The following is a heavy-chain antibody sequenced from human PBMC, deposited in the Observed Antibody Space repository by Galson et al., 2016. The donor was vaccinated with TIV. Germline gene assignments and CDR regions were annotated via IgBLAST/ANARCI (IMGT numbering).Heavy chain of an antibody. J-gene: IGHJ4*02. CDR2: INPDGGET. D-gene: IGHD6-13*01. CDR1: GYTFPDYY. CDR3: ARAAPDQHFDY. Sequence: SVKVSCKASGYTFPDYYMRWVRQAPGEGLEWMGIINPDGGETNYTQKFQDRVIMSRDMSTTTVYMELSSLRSKDTAMYFCARAAPDQHFDYWGQGSLVTVSS. V-gene: IGHV1-46*01.